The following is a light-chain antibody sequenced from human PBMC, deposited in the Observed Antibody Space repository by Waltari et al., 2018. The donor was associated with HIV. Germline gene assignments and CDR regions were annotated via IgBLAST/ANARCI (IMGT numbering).Light chain of an antibody. CDR3: QQADFYPVT. J-gene: IGKJ4*01. V-gene: IGKV1-9*01. CDR2: RAS. CDR1: QAINNY. Sequence: DVQLTQSPSFLSASVGDRVTITCRASQAINNYFAWYQQKPGKAPKLLINRASALQSGVPSRFSGSGSGTEFTLTIRGLQPEDLATYYCQQADFYPVTFGGGTRVEIK.